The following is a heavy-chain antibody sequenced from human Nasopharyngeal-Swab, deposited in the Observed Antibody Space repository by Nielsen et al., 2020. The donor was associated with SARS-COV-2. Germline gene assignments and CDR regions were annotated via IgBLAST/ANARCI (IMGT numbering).Heavy chain of an antibody. CDR2: IYPGDSDT. D-gene: IGHD2-15*01. V-gene: IGHV5-51*01. CDR3: ARRSRVAVTRYYYYYMDV. J-gene: IGHJ6*03. CDR1: GYSFTSYW. Sequence: GESLKISCKGSGYSFTSYWIGWVRQMPGKGLEWMGIIYPGDSDTRYSPSFQGQVTISADKSISTAYLQWDSLKASDTAMYYCARRSRVAVTRYYYYYMDVWGKGTTVTVSS.